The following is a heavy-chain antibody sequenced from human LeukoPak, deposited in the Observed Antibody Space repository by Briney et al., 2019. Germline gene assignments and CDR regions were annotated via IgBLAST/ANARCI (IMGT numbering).Heavy chain of an antibody. D-gene: IGHD3-10*01. CDR3: ARGSPLHYYGSGSYSPRNWFDP. CDR2: INPNSGGT. V-gene: IGHV1-2*04. J-gene: IGHJ5*02. CDR1: GGTFSSYA. Sequence: SVKVSCKASGGTFSSYAISWVRQAPGQGLEWMGWINPNSGGTNYAQKFQGWVTMTRDTSISTAYMELSRLRSDDTAVYYCARGSPLHYYGSGSYSPRNWFDPWGQGTLVTVSS.